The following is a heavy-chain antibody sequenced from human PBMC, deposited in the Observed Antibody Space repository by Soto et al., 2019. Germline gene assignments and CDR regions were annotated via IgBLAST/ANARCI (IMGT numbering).Heavy chain of an antibody. J-gene: IGHJ6*02. D-gene: IGHD1-1*01. CDR2: IGTAGDA. Sequence: SLRLSCAASGFTFSDYDMHWVRQTTGKRQEWVSIIGTAGDAYYPGSVKGRFTISRENGKNSLHLQMNSLRAGDTAVYYCARGTVKGYYYGMDVWGQGTTVTVSS. CDR1: GFTFSDYD. V-gene: IGHV3-13*01. CDR3: ARGTVKGYYYGMDV.